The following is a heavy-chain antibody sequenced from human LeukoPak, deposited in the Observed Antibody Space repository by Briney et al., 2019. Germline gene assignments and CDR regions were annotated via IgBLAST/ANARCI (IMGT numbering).Heavy chain of an antibody. V-gene: IGHV4-34*01. Sequence: PSETLSLTCAVYGESFRGYYWSWIRQPPGKGLEGIGEINHSRSTNYNPSLKSRVTISVGTSKNQLSLKLSSVTAADTAVYYCARGRCSGGSCYTKRNFDYWGQGTLVTVSS. CDR3: ARGRCSGGSCYTKRNFDY. J-gene: IGHJ4*02. D-gene: IGHD2-15*01. CDR2: INHSRST. CDR1: GESFRGYY.